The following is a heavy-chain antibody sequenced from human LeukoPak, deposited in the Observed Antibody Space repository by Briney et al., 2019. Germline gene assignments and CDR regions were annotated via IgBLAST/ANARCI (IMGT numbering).Heavy chain of an antibody. J-gene: IGHJ4*02. D-gene: IGHD1-1*01. V-gene: IGHV3-30*02. Sequence: GGSLRLSCAASGLTFSSYGMHWVRQAPGKGLEGVAFIRYDGSNKYYADSVKGRFTISRDNSKNTLYLQMNSLRAEDTAVYYCAKSVWNDVVDYFDYWGQGTLVTVSS. CDR3: AKSVWNDVVDYFDY. CDR2: IRYDGSNK. CDR1: GLTFSSYG.